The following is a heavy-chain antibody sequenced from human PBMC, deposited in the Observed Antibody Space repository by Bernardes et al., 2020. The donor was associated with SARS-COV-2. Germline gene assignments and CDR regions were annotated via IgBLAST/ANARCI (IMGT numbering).Heavy chain of an antibody. D-gene: IGHD3-22*01. CDR3: ARASKEMIVDLLNQHEYSQH. CDR2: ISAYNGNR. CDR1: GYTFTRYG. J-gene: IGHJ1*01. V-gene: IGHV1-18*04. Sequence: ASVKVSCKTSGYTFTRYGINWVRQAPGQGLEWMGWISAYNGNRKYPQKFQDRVTMTTDTSTNTAYMELRSLRSDDTAVYYCARASKEMIVDLLNQHEYSQHWGQGTLVTVSS.